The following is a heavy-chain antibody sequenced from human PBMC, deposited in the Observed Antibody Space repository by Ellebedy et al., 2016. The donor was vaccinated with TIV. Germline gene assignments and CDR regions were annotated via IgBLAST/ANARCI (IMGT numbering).Heavy chain of an antibody. CDR1: GFTVSANY. Sequence: GESLKISCVVSGFTVSANYMSWVRQAPGKGLEWVSIIYSAGSTYYADSVTGRFTISRDNSKSTLYLQKNSLRAEDTAVYYCARVDRGLAFDIWGQGTMDTVSS. D-gene: IGHD3-16*01. CDR2: IYSAGST. J-gene: IGHJ3*02. V-gene: IGHV3-53*01. CDR3: ARVDRGLAFDI.